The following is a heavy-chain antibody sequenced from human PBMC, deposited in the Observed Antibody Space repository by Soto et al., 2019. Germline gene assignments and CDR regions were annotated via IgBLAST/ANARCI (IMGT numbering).Heavy chain of an antibody. J-gene: IGHJ6*02. D-gene: IGHD3-3*02. Sequence: QVQLVQSGAEVKKPGSSVKVSCKASGGTFSSYAISWVRQAPGQGLEWMGGIIPIFGTANYAQKFQGRVTMTAEKPTSTAYRGGGSLRSEDRAVFYWARGGFISLYYYCGMDVWGQGTTVTVSS. CDR1: GGTFSSYA. CDR3: ARGGFISLYYYCGMDV. CDR2: IIPIFGTA. V-gene: IGHV1-69*06.